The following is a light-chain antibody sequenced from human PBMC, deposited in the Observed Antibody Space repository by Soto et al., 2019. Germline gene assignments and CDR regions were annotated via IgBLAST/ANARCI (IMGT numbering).Light chain of an antibody. CDR3: SSYTSSITRV. Sequence: QSALTQPASVSGSPRQSITISCTGTSSDVGGYNYVSWYQQHPGKAPKLMIYEVNNRPSGVSNRFSGSKSGNTASLTISGLQAEDEADYYCSSYTSSITRVFGTGTKVTVL. J-gene: IGLJ1*01. V-gene: IGLV2-14*01. CDR1: SSDVGGYNY. CDR2: EVN.